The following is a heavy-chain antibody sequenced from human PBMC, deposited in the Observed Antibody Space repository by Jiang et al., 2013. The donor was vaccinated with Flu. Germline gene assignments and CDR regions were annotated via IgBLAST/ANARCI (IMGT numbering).Heavy chain of an antibody. CDR1: GYTFTSYY. CDR2: INPSGGST. CDR3: ACRITIFGGVTDY. J-gene: IGHJ4*02. V-gene: IGHV1-46*01. D-gene: IGHD3-3*01. Sequence: SGAEVKKPGSSVKVSCKASGYTFTSYYMHWVRQAPGQGLEWMGIINPSGGSTSYAQKFQGRVTMTRDTSTSTVYMELSSLRSEDTAVYYCACRITIFGGVTDYWGQGTLVTVSS.